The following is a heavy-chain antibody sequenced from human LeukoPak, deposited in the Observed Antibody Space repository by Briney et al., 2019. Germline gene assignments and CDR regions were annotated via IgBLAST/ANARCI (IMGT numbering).Heavy chain of an antibody. D-gene: IGHD3-10*01. CDR2: IQSKTDGGTT. V-gene: IGHV3-15*01. CDR1: GFTFSNTW. Sequence: GGSLRLSCAASGFTFSNTWMNWVRQAPGKGLEWVGRIQSKTDGGTTEYAAPVKGRFTISRDDSKSTLYLQMNSLKTEDTAVYYCATLTVRGVINIWGQGTLVTVSS. J-gene: IGHJ4*02. CDR3: ATLTVRGVINI.